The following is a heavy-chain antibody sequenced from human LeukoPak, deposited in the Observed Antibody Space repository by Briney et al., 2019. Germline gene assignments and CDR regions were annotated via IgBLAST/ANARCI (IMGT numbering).Heavy chain of an antibody. CDR3: AAPDCSSTSCYAFFDY. Sequence: GGSRRLSCAASGFTFSSYWMSWVRQAPGKGLEWVSVIYSGGSTYYADSVKGRFTISRDNSKNTLYLQMNSLRAEHTAVYYCAAPDCSSTSCYAFFDYWGQGTLVTVSS. V-gene: IGHV3-53*01. CDR1: GFTFSSYW. D-gene: IGHD2-2*01. CDR2: IYSGGST. J-gene: IGHJ4*02.